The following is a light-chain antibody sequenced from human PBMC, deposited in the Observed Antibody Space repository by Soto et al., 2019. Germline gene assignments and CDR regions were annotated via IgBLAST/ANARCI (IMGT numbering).Light chain of an antibody. CDR2: DAS. J-gene: IGKJ5*01. CDR1: QSISSW. CDR3: QQYDSYSIT. V-gene: IGKV1-5*01. Sequence: DIQMTQSPSTLSASVGDRVTITCRASQSISSWLAWYQQKPGKAPKLLIFDASSLESGVPSRFSGSGSGTEFTLTISSLQPDDSATYYCQQYDSYSITLGQGTRLEIK.